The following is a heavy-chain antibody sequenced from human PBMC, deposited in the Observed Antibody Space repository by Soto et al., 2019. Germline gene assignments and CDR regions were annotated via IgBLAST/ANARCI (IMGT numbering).Heavy chain of an antibody. CDR1: GFSLTSTGVG. D-gene: IGHD2-15*01. CDR3: AHRPPGFATRFAP. J-gene: IGHJ5*02. Sequence: QITLKESGPTLGKSTQTLTLTCTFSGFSLTSTGVGVGWIRQPPGKALEWLALIFWDDDKRYSPSLKSRLTITKDTSKSQVVLKMTNMDPVATATYYCAHRPPGFATRFAPWGQGHLVTVS. V-gene: IGHV2-5*02. CDR2: IFWDDDK.